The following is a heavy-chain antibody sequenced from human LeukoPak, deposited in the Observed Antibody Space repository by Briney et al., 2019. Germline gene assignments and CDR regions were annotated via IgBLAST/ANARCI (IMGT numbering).Heavy chain of an antibody. CDR2: ISTYNGNA. Sequence: ASVKVSCKTSGYTFTYFGITWVRQAPGQGLEWMGWISTYNGNAKYAQNLQGRVTMTTDTSTTTVYMELRSLRSDDTAVYYCARRRYVSSGFNWFDPWGQGTLVTVSS. CDR1: GYTFTYFG. J-gene: IGHJ5*02. D-gene: IGHD3-16*02. V-gene: IGHV1-18*01. CDR3: ARRRYVSSGFNWFDP.